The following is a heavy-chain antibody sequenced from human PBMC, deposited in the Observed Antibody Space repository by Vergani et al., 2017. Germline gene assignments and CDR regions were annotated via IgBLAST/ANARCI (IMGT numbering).Heavy chain of an antibody. CDR1: GFTFSSYG. CDR2: ISSSSSYI. V-gene: IGHV3-21*01. Sequence: EVQLVESGGGLVKPGGSLRLSCAASGFTFSSYGMNWVRQAPRKGLEWVSSISSSSSYIYYADSVKGRFTISRDNAKNSLYLQMNSLRAEDTAVYYCARDLFYYDSSVYYSGFFDYWGQGTLVTVSS. J-gene: IGHJ4*02. D-gene: IGHD3-22*01. CDR3: ARDLFYYDSSVYYSGFFDY.